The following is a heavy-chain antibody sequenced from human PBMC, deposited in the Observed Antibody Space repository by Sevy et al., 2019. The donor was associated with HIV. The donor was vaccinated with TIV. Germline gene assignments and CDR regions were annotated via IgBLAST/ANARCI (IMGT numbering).Heavy chain of an antibody. J-gene: IGHJ5*02. CDR2: FYGSGST. CDR1: GGSISSSNW. D-gene: IGHD3-10*01. Sequence: SETLSLTCGVSGGSISSSNWWHWVRQPPGKGLEWIGEFYGSGSTNYTPSLKSRVTISVDNAKNQFSLQLNSVTAADTAVYYCARGFDTPRGFDPWGQGTLVTVSS. V-gene: IGHV4-4*02. CDR3: ARGFDTPRGFDP.